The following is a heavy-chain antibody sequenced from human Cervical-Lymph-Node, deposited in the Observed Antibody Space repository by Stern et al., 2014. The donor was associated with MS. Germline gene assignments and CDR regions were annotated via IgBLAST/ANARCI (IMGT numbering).Heavy chain of an antibody. V-gene: IGHV3-30*18. J-gene: IGHJ4*02. CDR1: GFTFSNYG. Sequence: VQLVESGGGVVKPGRSLRLSCAASGFTFSNYGMHWARPAPGQGLEWVAVILYDGSNKYYADTVKGRFTVSRDNSKNTLYLQMNSLRADDTAIYYCAKDRGSSVAARYFDYWGQGTLVTVSS. CDR3: AKDRGSSVAARYFDY. CDR2: ILYDGSNK. D-gene: IGHD6-6*01.